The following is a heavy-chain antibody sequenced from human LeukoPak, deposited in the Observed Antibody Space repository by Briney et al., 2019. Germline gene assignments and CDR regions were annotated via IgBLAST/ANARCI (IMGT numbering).Heavy chain of an antibody. CDR2: IIPIFGTA. Sequence: EASVKVSCKTSGGTFSSYAISWVRQAPGQGLEWMGGIIPIFGTANYAQKFQGRVTITADESTSTAYMELSSLRSEDTAVYYCATGYRCSSYNCYGYYYFYMVVWGEGTTVTVSS. CDR3: ATGYRCSSYNCYGYYYFYMVV. D-gene: IGHD2-2*01. J-gene: IGHJ6*03. V-gene: IGHV1-69*01. CDR1: GGTFSSYA.